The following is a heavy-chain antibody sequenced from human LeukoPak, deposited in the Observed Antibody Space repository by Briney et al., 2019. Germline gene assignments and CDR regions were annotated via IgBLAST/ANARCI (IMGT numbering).Heavy chain of an antibody. CDR3: AKYPYDSSGYYETRYFDY. J-gene: IGHJ4*02. Sequence: GGSLRLSCAASGFTFSSYSMNWVRQAPGKGLEWVSSISSGGTYIYYADSVKGRFTISRDNAKNSLYLQMHSLRAEDTAVYYCAKYPYDSSGYYETRYFDYWGQGTLVTVSS. V-gene: IGHV3-21*04. CDR1: GFTFSSYS. CDR2: ISSGGTYI. D-gene: IGHD3-22*01.